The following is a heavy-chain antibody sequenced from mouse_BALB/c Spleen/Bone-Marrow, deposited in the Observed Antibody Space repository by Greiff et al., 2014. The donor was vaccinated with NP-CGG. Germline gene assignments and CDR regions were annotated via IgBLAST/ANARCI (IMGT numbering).Heavy chain of an antibody. CDR1: GFTFSSFG. CDR3: ARSNYVGYYAMDY. Sequence: DVQLVESGGGLVQPGGSRKLSCAASGFTFSSFGIHWVRQAPEKGLEWVAYISSGSSTIYYADTVKGRFTISRDNPKNTLFLQMTSLRSEDTAMYYCARSNYVGYYAMDYWGQGTSVTVSS. CDR2: ISSGSSTI. V-gene: IGHV5-17*02. D-gene: IGHD1-1*01. J-gene: IGHJ4*01.